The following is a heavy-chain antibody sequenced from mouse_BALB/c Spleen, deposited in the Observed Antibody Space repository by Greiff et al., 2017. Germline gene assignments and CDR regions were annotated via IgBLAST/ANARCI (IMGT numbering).Heavy chain of an antibody. CDR1: GYTFTDYA. CDR3: ARYPLLGDAMDY. CDR2: ISTYYGDA. J-gene: IGHJ4*01. Sequence: QVQLKQSGAELVRPGVSVKISCKGSGYTFTDYAMHWVKQSHAKSLEWIGVISTYYGDASYNQKFKGKATMTVDKSSSTAYMELARLTSEDSAIYYCARYPLLGDAMDYWGQGTSVTVSS. V-gene: IGHV1S137*01. D-gene: IGHD1-2*01.